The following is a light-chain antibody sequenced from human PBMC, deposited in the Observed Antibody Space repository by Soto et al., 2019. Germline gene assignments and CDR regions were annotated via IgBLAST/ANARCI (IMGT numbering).Light chain of an antibody. CDR1: QGVGNS. CDR2: KAS. Sequence: DIQMTQSPSSLSASVGDRVTITCRASQGVGNSLAWIQQKPGKAPKLLIYKASSLESGVPSRFSGSGSGTEFTLTISSLQPDDFATYYCQHHGTFGQGTKVEIK. CDR3: QHHGT. V-gene: IGKV1-16*01. J-gene: IGKJ1*01.